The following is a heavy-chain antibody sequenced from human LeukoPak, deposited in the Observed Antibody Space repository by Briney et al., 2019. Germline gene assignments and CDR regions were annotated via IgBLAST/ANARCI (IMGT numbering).Heavy chain of an antibody. V-gene: IGHV3-30*18. D-gene: IGHD1-1*01. CDR1: GFTFSSYG. CDR2: ISYDGSNK. Sequence: GGSLRLSCAASGFTFSSYGMHWVRQAPGEGLEWVAVISYDGSNKYYADSVKGRFTISRDSSKNTLYLQMNSLRAEDTAVYYCAKASQLERPSYYGMDVWGQGTTVTVSS. CDR3: AKASQLERPSYYGMDV. J-gene: IGHJ6*02.